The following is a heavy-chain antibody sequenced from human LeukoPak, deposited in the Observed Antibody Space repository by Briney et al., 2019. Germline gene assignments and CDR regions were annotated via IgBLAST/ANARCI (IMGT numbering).Heavy chain of an antibody. CDR3: AREGGTQAFDY. V-gene: IGHV1-69*13. CDR1: GYTFTRYG. Sequence: SVKVSCKASGYTFTRYGISWVRQAPGQGLEWMGGIIPIFGTANYAQKFQGKVTITADESTSTAYMELSSLRSEDTAVYYCAREGGTQAFDYWGQGTLVPSPQ. D-gene: IGHD1-26*01. J-gene: IGHJ4*02. CDR2: IIPIFGTA.